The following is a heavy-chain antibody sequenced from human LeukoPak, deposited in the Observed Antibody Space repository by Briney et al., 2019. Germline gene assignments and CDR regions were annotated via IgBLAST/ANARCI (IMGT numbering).Heavy chain of an antibody. CDR3: ARGRGYSVYPFDY. D-gene: IGHD5/OR15-5a*01. CDR1: GFTVSTNY. V-gene: IGHV3-53*01. CDR2: IYSGGST. J-gene: IGHJ4*02. Sequence: TGGSLRLSCAASGFTVSTNYMTWVRQAPGRGLEWVSVIYSGGSTYYADSVKGRFTISRDNSKNTLYLQMNSLRAEDTAVYHCARGRGYSVYPFDYWGQGNLVTVSS.